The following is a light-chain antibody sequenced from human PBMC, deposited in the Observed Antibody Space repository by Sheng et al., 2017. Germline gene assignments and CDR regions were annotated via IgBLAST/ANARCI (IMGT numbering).Light chain of an antibody. CDR2: GAS. J-gene: IGKJ1*01. Sequence: DIQMTQSPSSLSASVGDRVTITCRASQSITNYLNWYQQKPGKAPKLLISGASSLQSGVPSRFSGSGSGTEFTLTISSLQPDDFATYYCQQYDRSSSWTFGQGTKVEIK. CDR1: QSITNY. V-gene: IGKV1-5*01. CDR3: QQYDRSSSWT.